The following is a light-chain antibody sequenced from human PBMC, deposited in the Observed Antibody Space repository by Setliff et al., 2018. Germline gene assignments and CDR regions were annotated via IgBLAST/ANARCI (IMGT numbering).Light chain of an antibody. CDR2: AVT. CDR1: SNDVGGYNY. Sequence: QSALTQPASVSGSLGQSITISCTGTSNDVGGYNYVSWYKQHPGEAPQLMIYAVTKRPSGVSNRFSGSESGKAASLTISGLQAEDEADYYCCSYVRGSAYVFGTGTKVTVL. CDR3: CSYVRGSAYV. V-gene: IGLV2-14*03. J-gene: IGLJ1*01.